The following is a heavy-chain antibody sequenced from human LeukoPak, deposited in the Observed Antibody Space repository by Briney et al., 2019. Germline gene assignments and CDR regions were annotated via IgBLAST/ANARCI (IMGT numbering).Heavy chain of an antibody. CDR1: RFTFSSYA. CDR3: AKSGTYDFWSGSDY. Sequence: GGSLRLSCAASRFTFSSYAMSWVRQAPGKGLEWVSAISGSGGSTYYADSVKGRFTISRDNSKNTLYLQMNSLRAEDTAVYYCAKSGTYDFWSGSDYWGQGTLVTVSS. V-gene: IGHV3-23*01. D-gene: IGHD3-3*01. J-gene: IGHJ4*02. CDR2: ISGSGGST.